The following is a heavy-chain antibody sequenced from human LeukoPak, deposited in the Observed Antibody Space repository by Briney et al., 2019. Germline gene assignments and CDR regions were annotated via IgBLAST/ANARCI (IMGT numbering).Heavy chain of an antibody. CDR1: GGSISSYY. D-gene: IGHD1-14*01. CDR2: IYYSGST. CDR3: ARTRANQNLDH. Sequence: SETLSLTCTVSGGSISSYYWSWIRQPPGKGLEWIGYIYYSGSTNYNPSLKSRVTISVDTSKNQFSLKLSSVTAADTAVYYCARTRANQNLDHWGQGTLVTVSS. V-gene: IGHV4-59*01. J-gene: IGHJ4*02.